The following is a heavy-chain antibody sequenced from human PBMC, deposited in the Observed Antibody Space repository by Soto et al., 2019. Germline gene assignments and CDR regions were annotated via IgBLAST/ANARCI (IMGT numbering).Heavy chain of an antibody. J-gene: IGHJ3*02. CDR3: ASQLNSFDI. V-gene: IGHV3-33*01. CDR2: IWYDGSNK. D-gene: IGHD2-2*01. CDR1: GFTFSSYG. Sequence: PGGSLRLSCAASGFTFSSYGMHWVRQAPGKGLEWVAVIWYDGSNKYYADSVKGRFTISRDNSKNTLYLQMNSLRAEDTAVYYCASQLNSFDIWGQGTMVTVSS.